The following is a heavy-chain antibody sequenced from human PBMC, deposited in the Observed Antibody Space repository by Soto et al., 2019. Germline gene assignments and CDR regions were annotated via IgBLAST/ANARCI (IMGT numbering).Heavy chain of an antibody. J-gene: IGHJ4*02. V-gene: IGHV1-46*01. CDR1: GYSFTSYY. D-gene: IGHD6-13*01. CDR2: INPDAGST. Sequence: QVQLVQSGAEVKKPGASVKVSCKVSGYSFTSYYMHWVRQAPGQGLEWMGVINPDAGSTTYAQKFQGRVTMTRATSTSTVYMELGSLRSDDTALYYCARAGSWYDYWGQGTLVTVSS. CDR3: ARAGSWYDY.